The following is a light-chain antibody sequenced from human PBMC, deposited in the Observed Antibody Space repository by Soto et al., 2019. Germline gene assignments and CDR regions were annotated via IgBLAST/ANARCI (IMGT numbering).Light chain of an antibody. CDR2: GAS. J-gene: IGKJ4*01. V-gene: IGKV3-15*01. CDR1: QSVSSN. Sequence: EILLTQSPATLALSAGERATISCKASQSVSSNLAWYKQKPGQAPRLLIYGASTRATGIPARFSGSGSGTEFTLTISGLQSEDFAVYYCQQYNNWPLTFGGGTKVDI. CDR3: QQYNNWPLT.